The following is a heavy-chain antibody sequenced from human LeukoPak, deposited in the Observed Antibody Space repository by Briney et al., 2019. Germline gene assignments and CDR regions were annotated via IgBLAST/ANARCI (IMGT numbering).Heavy chain of an antibody. J-gene: IGHJ4*02. V-gene: IGHV3-30*03. CDR3: AREDSSGYYLDY. D-gene: IGHD3-22*01. Sequence: PGGSLRLSCAASGFTFRSYGMHWVRQAPGKGLEWVSTISYDGSNKYYADSVKGRFTISRDSSKNALYLQMNSLRAEDTAVYYCAREDSSGYYLDYWGQGTLVTVSS. CDR2: ISYDGSNK. CDR1: GFTFRSYG.